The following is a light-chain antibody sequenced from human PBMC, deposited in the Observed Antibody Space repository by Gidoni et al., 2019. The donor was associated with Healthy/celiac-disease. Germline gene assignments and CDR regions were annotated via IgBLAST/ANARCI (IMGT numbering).Light chain of an antibody. J-gene: IGKJ2*01. CDR2: AAS. CDR1: QSISSY. Sequence: RVTITCRASQSISSYLNWYQQKPGKAPKPLIYAASSLQSGVPSRFSGSGSGTDFTLTISSLQPEDFATYYCQQSYSTRYTFGQGTKLEIK. CDR3: QQSYSTRYT. V-gene: IGKV1-39*01.